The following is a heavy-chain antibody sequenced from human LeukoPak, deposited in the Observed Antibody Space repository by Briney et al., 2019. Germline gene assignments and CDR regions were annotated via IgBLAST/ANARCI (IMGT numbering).Heavy chain of an antibody. Sequence: TGGSLRLSCAASGFTFSSYWMHWVRQAPGKGLVWVSRINTDGSSTSYADSVKGRFTISRDNAKNTLYLQMNSLRAEDTAVYYCAREGQLLYYFDYWGQGTLDTVSS. J-gene: IGHJ4*02. CDR3: AREGQLLYYFDY. CDR2: INTDGSST. D-gene: IGHD2-2*01. CDR1: GFTFSSYW. V-gene: IGHV3-74*01.